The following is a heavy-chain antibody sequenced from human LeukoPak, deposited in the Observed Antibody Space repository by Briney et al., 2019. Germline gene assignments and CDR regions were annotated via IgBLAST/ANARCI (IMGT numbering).Heavy chain of an antibody. V-gene: IGHV3-9*01. CDR2: ISWNSGSI. Sequence: GGSLRLSCAASGFTFDDYAMHWVRQAPGKGLEWVSGISWNSGSIGYADSVKGRFTISRDNAKNSLYLQMNSLRAEDTAVYYCARISHWNVLAWGQGTLVTVSS. J-gene: IGHJ5*02. CDR3: ARISHWNVLA. D-gene: IGHD1-1*01. CDR1: GFTFDDYA.